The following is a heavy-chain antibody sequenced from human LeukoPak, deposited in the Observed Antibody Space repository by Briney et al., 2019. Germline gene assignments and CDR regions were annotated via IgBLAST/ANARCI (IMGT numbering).Heavy chain of an antibody. J-gene: IGHJ3*02. CDR3: ARDSMTFDAFDI. D-gene: IGHD2/OR15-2a*01. CDR1: GFTFSSYG. Sequence: GALRLSCGASGFTFSSYGMHWVRQAPGKGLEWVAVIWYDGSNKYYADSVKGRFTISRDNSKNTLYLQMNSLRPEDTAVYYCARDSMTFDAFDIWGQGTMVTVSS. CDR2: IWYDGSNK. V-gene: IGHV3-33*01.